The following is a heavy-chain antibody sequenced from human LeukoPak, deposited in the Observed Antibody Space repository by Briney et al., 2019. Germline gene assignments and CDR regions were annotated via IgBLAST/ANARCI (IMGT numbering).Heavy chain of an antibody. J-gene: IGHJ4*02. CDR3: ARATWELRGHYFDY. V-gene: IGHV4-34*01. Sequence: SETLSLTCAVYGGSFSGYYWSWIRQPPGKGLEWIGEINHSGSTNYNPSLKSRVTISVDTSKNQFSLKLSSVTAADTAVYYCARATWELRGHYFDYWGQGTLVTVSS. CDR1: GGSFSGYY. D-gene: IGHD1-26*01. CDR2: INHSGST.